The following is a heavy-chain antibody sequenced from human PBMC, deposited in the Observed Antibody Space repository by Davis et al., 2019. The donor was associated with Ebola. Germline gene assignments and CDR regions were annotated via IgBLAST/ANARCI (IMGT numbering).Heavy chain of an antibody. J-gene: IGHJ5*02. CDR3: ASAAGRYCSGGSCYGGRRVNWFDP. CDR2: INHSGST. Sequence: SETLSLTCAVYGGSFSGYYWSWIRQPPGKGLEWIGEINHSGSTNYNPSLKSRVTISVDTSKHQFSLKLSSVTAADTAVYYCASAAGRYCSGGSCYGGRRVNWFDPWGQGTLVTVSS. V-gene: IGHV4-34*01. CDR1: GGSFSGYY. D-gene: IGHD2-15*01.